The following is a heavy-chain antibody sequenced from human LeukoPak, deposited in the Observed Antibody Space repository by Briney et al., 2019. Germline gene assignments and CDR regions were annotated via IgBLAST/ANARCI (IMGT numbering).Heavy chain of an antibody. CDR2: IYHRGNT. CDR1: GDSITTSNW. CDR3: ATRRDGYNHFDY. V-gene: IGHV4-4*02. J-gene: IGHJ4*02. Sequence: SETLSLTCVVSGDSITTSNWWNWVRQPPGKGLEWIGKIYHRGNTNNNPSLKSRVTMSVDRSKNQFSLNLTSVTAADTAVYYCATRRDGYNHFDYWGQGILVTVSS. D-gene: IGHD5-24*01.